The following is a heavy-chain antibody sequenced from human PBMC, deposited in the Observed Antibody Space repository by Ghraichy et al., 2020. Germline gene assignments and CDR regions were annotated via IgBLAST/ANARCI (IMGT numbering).Heavy chain of an antibody. CDR1: GFTVSSNY. V-gene: IGHV3-53*01. CDR3: AREGAPGIQGVRIDY. J-gene: IGHJ4*02. D-gene: IGHD5-18*01. CDR2: IYSGGST. Sequence: GGSLRLSCAASGFTVSSNYMSWVRQAPGKGLEWVSVIYSGGSTYYADSVKGRFTISRDNSKNTLYLQMNSLRAEDTAVYYCAREGAPGIQGVRIDYWGQETLVTVSS.